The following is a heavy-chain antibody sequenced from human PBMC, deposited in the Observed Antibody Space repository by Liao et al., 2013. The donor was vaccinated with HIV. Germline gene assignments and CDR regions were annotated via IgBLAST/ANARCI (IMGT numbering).Heavy chain of an antibody. CDR3: AREYSSSSRPDY. D-gene: IGHD6-6*01. CDR1: GGSISGSRYY. CDR2: IYYNGST. V-gene: IGHV4-39*07. Sequence: HLQLQESGPGLVKPSETLSLTCTVSGGSISGSRYYWGWIRQPPGKGLEWIGSIYYNGSTYYNPSLKSRVAISVDTSKNQFSLKLSSVTAADTAVYYCAREYSSSSRPDYWGQGTLVTVSS. J-gene: IGHJ4*02.